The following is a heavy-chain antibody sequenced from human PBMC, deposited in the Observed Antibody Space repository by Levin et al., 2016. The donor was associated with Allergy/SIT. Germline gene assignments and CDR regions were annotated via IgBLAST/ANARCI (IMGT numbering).Heavy chain of an antibody. V-gene: IGHV3-23*01. CDR1: GFTFSTSV. D-gene: IGHD2-15*01. CDR3: AKGMRVVVVAAQKGYWYFDL. CDR2: ISTSGGNT. J-gene: IGHJ2*01. Sequence: GESLKISCAASGFTFSTSVMSWVRQAPGKGLEWVSGISTSGGNTYYADSVKGRFSISRDNSKNTLYLQMNSLRAEDTAVYYCAKGMRVVVVAAQKGYWYFDLWGRGTLVTVSS.